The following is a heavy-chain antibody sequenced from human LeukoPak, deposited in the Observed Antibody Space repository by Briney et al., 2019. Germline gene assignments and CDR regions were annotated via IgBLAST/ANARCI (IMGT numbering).Heavy chain of an antibody. D-gene: IGHD2-21*02. CDR3: AIQCGGNCRGDH. V-gene: IGHV3-30*02. Sequence: GGSLRLSCAASGFSLSGYGMHWVRQAPGKGLEWVAFIRYDGSNTYHADSVKGRFTVSRDNSKNTLYLQMNSLRVEDAAVYHCAIQCGGNCRGDHWGQGTLVIVSS. CDR1: GFSLSGYG. CDR2: IRYDGSNT. J-gene: IGHJ4*02.